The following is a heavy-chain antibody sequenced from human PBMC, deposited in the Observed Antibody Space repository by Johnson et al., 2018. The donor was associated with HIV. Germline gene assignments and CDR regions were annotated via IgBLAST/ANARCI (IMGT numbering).Heavy chain of an antibody. Sequence: QVLLVESGGGVVQPGRSLRLSCAASGFTFNPYGIHWVRRAPGKGLEWVALISYDGSNKYYTDSVKGRFTISRDTSENTLYLQMNSLRAEDTAVYYCAKDGGDYGANLGAFDIWGQGTMVTVSS. D-gene: IGHD4-17*01. CDR1: GFTFNPYG. J-gene: IGHJ3*02. CDR3: AKDGGDYGANLGAFDI. CDR2: ISYDGSNK. V-gene: IGHV3-33*06.